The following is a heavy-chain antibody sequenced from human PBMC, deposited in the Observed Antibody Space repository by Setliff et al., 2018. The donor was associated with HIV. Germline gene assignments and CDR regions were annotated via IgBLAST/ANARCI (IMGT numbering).Heavy chain of an antibody. CDR2: ISYSGST. D-gene: IGHD5-18*01. Sequence: PSETLSLTCTVSGDSISSSYYWTWIRQPPGKGLEWIGYISYSGSTNYNPSLESRVAMSVDTSKQQFSLEVSSVTAADTAVYYCARTRGYSYGTLAGFDYWGRGSLVTVSS. V-gene: IGHV4-59*01. CDR1: GDSISSSYY. CDR3: ARTRGYSYGTLAGFDY. J-gene: IGHJ4*01.